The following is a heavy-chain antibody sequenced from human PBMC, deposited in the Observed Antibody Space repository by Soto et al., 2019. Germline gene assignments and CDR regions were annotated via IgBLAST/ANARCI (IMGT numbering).Heavy chain of an antibody. CDR1: VFNFNAYS. Sequence: GGSLRLSCEASVFNFNAYSMHWVRQPPGNGLEWLSGIWYDGTQKHYADSVKGRFTISRDNSKNTLYLQMNSLRAEDTAVYYCAKDRAYISSYLFDYWGQGTLVTVSS. CDR2: IWYDGTQK. D-gene: IGHD6-6*01. V-gene: IGHV3-33*06. J-gene: IGHJ4*02. CDR3: AKDRAYISSYLFDY.